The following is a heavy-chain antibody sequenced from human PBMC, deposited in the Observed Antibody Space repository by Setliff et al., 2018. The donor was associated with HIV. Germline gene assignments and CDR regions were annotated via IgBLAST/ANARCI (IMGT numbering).Heavy chain of an antibody. V-gene: IGHV2-5*02. J-gene: IGHJ4*02. D-gene: IGHD3-22*01. CDR3: AHRRVGNYDSSGNYHSYFDY. Sequence: SGPTLVNPTETLTLTCTFSGFSLTTISVAVGWIRQPPGKAPEWLGFIYWGDDKRYSPSLKTRITITKDTSKNQVVLTMARMDPVDTATYYCAHRRVGNYDSSGNYHSYFDYWGQGILVTVSS. CDR2: IYWGDDK. CDR1: GFSLTTISVA.